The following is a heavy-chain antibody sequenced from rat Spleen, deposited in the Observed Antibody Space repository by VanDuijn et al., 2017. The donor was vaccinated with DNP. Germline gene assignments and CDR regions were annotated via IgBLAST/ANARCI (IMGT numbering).Heavy chain of an antibody. CDR1: GFSITSKY. D-gene: IGHD1-5*01. CDR2: ISYSGTT. CDR3: ARWNIGTSTLDY. J-gene: IGHJ2*01. V-gene: IGHV3-1*01. Sequence: EVQLQESGPGLVKPSQSLSLTCSVTGFSITSKYWAWIRKFPGNKMEWIGHISYSGTTSYHPSLKSRISITRDTSKNQFFLQLSSVTTEDTATYYCARWNIGTSTLDYWGQGVMVTVSS.